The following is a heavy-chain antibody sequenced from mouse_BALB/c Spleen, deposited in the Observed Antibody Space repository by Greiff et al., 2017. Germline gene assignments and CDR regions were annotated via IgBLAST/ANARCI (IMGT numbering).Heavy chain of an antibody. CDR2: INPSTGYT. D-gene: IGHD1-1*01. Sequence: QVQLQQSGAELAKPGASVKMSCKASGYTFTSYWMHWVKQRPGQGLEWIGYINPSTGYTEYNQKFKDKATLTADKSSSTAYMQLSSLTSEDSAVYYCARYHYGSRGVFAYWGQGTLVTVSA. V-gene: IGHV1-7*01. J-gene: IGHJ3*01. CDR1: GYTFTSYW. CDR3: ARYHYGSRGVFAY.